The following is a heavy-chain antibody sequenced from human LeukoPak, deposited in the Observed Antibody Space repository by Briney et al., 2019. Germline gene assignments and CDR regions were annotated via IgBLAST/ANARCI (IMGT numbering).Heavy chain of an antibody. CDR1: GGSISSSSYY. J-gene: IGHJ4*02. D-gene: IGHD3-10*01. CDR3: ATLWFGELPLDY. Sequence: SETLSLTCTVSGGSISSSSYYWGWIRQPPGKGLEWIGSIYYNGGTYYNPSLKSRLTISVDTSKNQFSLRLRSVTAADTAVYYCATLWFGELPLDYWGQGTLVTVSS. V-gene: IGHV4-39*01. CDR2: IYYNGGT.